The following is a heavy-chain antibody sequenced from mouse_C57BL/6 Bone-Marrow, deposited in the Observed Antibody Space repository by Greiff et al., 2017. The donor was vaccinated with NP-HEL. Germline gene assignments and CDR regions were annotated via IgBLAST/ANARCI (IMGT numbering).Heavy chain of an antibody. V-gene: IGHV1-15*01. CDR3: TRPTVVANRFAY. Sequence: QVQLQQSGAELVRPGASVTLSCKASGYTFTDYEMHWVKQTPVHGLEWIGAIDPDTGGTASNQKFKGKAILTADKSSSTAYMELRSLTSEDSAVYYCTRPTVVANRFAYWGQGTLVTVSA. J-gene: IGHJ3*01. D-gene: IGHD1-1*01. CDR2: IDPDTGGT. CDR1: GYTFTDYE.